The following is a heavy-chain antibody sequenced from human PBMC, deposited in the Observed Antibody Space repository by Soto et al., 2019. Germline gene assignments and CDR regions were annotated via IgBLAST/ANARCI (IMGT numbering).Heavy chain of an antibody. D-gene: IGHD6-13*01. J-gene: IGHJ4*02. Sequence: GQLVESGGGVVQPGRSLRLSCAASGFTFSSYGMHWVRQAPGKGLEWVAVRWFDGSNKYYADSVKGRFTISRDNSKNTLYLQKNSLRAEDTAVYYWAGGIAAAVKDYWGQGTLVTVSS. CDR2: RWFDGSNK. CDR3: AGGIAAAVKDY. CDR1: GFTFSSYG. V-gene: IGHV3-33*01.